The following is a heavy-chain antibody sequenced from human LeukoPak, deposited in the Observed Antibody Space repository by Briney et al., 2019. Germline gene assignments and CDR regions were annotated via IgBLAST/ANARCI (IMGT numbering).Heavy chain of an antibody. D-gene: IGHD1-26*01. V-gene: IGHV4-59*01. CDR1: GGSISSYY. J-gene: IGHJ4*02. CDR2: IYYSGRT. CDR3: ARDGEDSGSLIH. Sequence: SETLSLTCTVSGGSISSYYWSWIRQPPGKGLEWIGYIYYSGRTNYNPSLKSRVTISVDMSKNQFSLKLSSVTAADTAVYYCARDGEDSGSLIHWGQGTLVTVSS.